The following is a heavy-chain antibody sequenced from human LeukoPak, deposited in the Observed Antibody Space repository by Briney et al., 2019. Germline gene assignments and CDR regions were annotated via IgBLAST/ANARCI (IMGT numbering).Heavy chain of an antibody. J-gene: IGHJ4*02. CDR2: IIPILGIA. D-gene: IGHD5-18*01. CDR1: GGTFSSYA. CDR3: ARGRVDTATFDY. V-gene: IGHV1-69*04. Sequence: SVKVSCKASGGTFSSYAISWVRQAPGQGLEWMGRIIPILGIANYAQKFQGRVTITADKSTSAAYMELSSLRSEDSAVYYCARGRVDTATFDYWGQGTLVTVSS.